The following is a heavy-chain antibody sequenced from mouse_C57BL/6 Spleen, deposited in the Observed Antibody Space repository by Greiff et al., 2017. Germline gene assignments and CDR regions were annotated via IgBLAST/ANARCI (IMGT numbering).Heavy chain of an antibody. J-gene: IGHJ3*01. Sequence: QVQLQQPGAELVKPGASVKMSCKASGYTFTSYWITWVKQRPGQGLEWIGDIYPGSGSTNYNEKFKSKATLTVDKSSSTAYMQLSSLTSEDSAVYYCARDDYDKGWFAYWGQGTLVTVSA. CDR3: ARDDYDKGWFAY. D-gene: IGHD2-4*01. CDR1: GYTFTSYW. CDR2: IYPGSGST. V-gene: IGHV1-55*01.